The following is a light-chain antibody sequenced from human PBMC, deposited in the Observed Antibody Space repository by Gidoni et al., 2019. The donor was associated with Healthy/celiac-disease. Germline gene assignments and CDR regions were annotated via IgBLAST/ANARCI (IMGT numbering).Light chain of an antibody. CDR2: DAS. CDR3: QQRSNWPPVT. J-gene: IGKJ4*01. Sequence: EIVLTQSTATLSLSPGERATLSCRASQSVSSYLAWYQQKPGQAPRLLIYDASNRATGIPARFSGSGSGTDFTLTIISLEPEDFAVYYCQQRSNWPPVTFGGGTKVEIK. V-gene: IGKV3-11*01. CDR1: QSVSSY.